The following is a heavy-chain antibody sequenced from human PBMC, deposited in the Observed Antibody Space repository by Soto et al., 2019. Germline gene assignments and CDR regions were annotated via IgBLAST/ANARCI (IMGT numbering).Heavy chain of an antibody. CDR2: IYHTGTT. V-gene: IGHV4-30-2*01. D-gene: IGHD3-10*01. Sequence: PSETLSLTCAVSGGSISSGGYSWSWIRQPPGKGLEWIGFIYHTGTTYYNPSLKSRVTISVDTSKNQFSLKLSSVTAADTAVYYCAREIGGFGEFLPGGNYYYGMDVWGQGTTVTVS. CDR1: GGSISSGGYS. CDR3: AREIGGFGEFLPGGNYYYGMDV. J-gene: IGHJ6*02.